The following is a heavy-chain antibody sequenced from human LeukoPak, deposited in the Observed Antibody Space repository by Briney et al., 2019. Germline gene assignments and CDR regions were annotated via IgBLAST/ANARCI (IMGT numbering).Heavy chain of an antibody. CDR1: GFTFSNYA. Sequence: GGSLRLSCAASGFTFSNYAMSWVRQAPGKGLEWVSAITGSGAVTYYADSVRGRFTISRENSKNTLYLQLNSLRAEDTAVYYCAKLWFGELGAVYFDYWGQGTLVTVSS. V-gene: IGHV3-23*01. J-gene: IGHJ4*02. CDR2: ITGSGAVT. CDR3: AKLWFGELGAVYFDY. D-gene: IGHD3-10*01.